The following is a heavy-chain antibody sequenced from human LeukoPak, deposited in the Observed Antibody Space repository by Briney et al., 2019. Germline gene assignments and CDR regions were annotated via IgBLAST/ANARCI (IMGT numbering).Heavy chain of an antibody. D-gene: IGHD2-2*01. Sequence: GGSLRLSCAASGFTFSSYAISWVRQAPGKGLEWVSAISGSGGSTYYADSVKGRFTISRDNSKNTLYLQMNSPRAEDTAVYYCAKDQWEYQPMYYFDYWGQGTLVTVSS. V-gene: IGHV3-23*01. CDR1: GFTFSSYA. CDR3: AKDQWEYQPMYYFDY. J-gene: IGHJ4*02. CDR2: ISGSGGST.